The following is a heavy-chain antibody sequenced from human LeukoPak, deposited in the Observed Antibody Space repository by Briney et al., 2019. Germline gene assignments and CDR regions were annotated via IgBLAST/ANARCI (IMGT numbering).Heavy chain of an antibody. Sequence: GGSLRLSCAASGFTFSSDSMDWVRQAPGKGLEWVSSISSSSSYIYYADSVKGRFTISRDNAKNSLYLQMNSLRAEDTAVYYCARTPVVVVAANYYYYYMDVWGKGTTVTISS. CDR1: GFTFSSDS. D-gene: IGHD2-15*01. CDR2: ISSSSSYI. V-gene: IGHV3-21*01. CDR3: ARTPVVVVAANYYYYYMDV. J-gene: IGHJ6*03.